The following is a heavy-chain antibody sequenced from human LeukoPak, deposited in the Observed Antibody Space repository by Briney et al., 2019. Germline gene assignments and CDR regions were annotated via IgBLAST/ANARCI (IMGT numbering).Heavy chain of an antibody. CDR3: AESWVDSGSYFAT. J-gene: IGHJ5*02. CDR2: ISGSGGST. D-gene: IGHD1-26*01. V-gene: IGHV3-23*01. Sequence: PGGSLRLSCAASGFTFSSYAMSWVRQAPGKGLEWVSAISGSGGSTYYADSVKGRFTISRDNSKNTLYLQMNSLRAEDTAVYYCAESWVDSGSYFATWGQGTLVTVSS. CDR1: GFTFSSYA.